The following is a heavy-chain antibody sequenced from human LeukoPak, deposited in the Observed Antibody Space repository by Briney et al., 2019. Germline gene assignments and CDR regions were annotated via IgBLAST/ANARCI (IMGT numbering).Heavy chain of an antibody. V-gene: IGHV4-34*01. CDR3: AKVSVPGTDKAFDY. J-gene: IGHJ4*02. CDR2: INHSGST. Sequence: SETLSLTCAVYGGSFSGYYWSWIRQPPGKGLEWIGEINHSGSTNYNPSLRSRVTMSVDTSKNQFSLKLSSVTAADTAVYYCAKVSVPGTDKAFDYWGQGTLVAVSS. D-gene: IGHD6-19*01. CDR1: GGSFSGYY.